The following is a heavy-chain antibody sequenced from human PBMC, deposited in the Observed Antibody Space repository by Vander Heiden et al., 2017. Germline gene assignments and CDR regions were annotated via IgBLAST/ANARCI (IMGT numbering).Heavy chain of an antibody. Sequence: EVQLLESGGGLVQPGGSLRLSCAASGFTFSSYAMSWVRQAPGKGLEWVSAISGSGGSTYDADSVKGRFTISRDNAKNTLYMQIKRMRAEDTAVYCVAKRLLNFQFDYWGQGTMVTVSS. CDR1: GFTFSSYA. CDR3: AKRLLNFQFDY. V-gene: IGHV3-23*01. CDR2: ISGSGGST. D-gene: IGHD2-15*01. J-gene: IGHJ4*02.